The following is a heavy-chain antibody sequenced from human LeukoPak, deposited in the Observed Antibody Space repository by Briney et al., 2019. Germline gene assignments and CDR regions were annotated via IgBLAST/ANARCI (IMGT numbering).Heavy chain of an antibody. D-gene: IGHD3-10*01. CDR3: ARENYYGSGSYFD. CDR2: IYSDDTT. J-gene: IGHJ4*02. V-gene: IGHV3-53*05. CDR1: GFPVSTNY. Sequence: PGGSLRLSCAVSGFPVSTNYMTWVRQAPGKGLEWISVIYSDDTTYYVESVRGRFTISRDSSKNTVYLQMDSLRAEDTALYFCARENYYGSGSYFDWGQGTLVTVSS.